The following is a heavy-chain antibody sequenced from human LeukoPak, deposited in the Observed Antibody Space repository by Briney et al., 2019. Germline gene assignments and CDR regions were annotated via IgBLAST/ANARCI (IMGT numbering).Heavy chain of an antibody. CDR2: IYSGGST. V-gene: IGHV3-53*01. CDR1: GFTDRSNY. D-gene: IGHD2-2*01. Sequence: PGGSLRLSCAASGFTDRSNYMSWVRQAPGKGLEWVSVIYSGGSTYYADSVKGRFTISRDNSKNTLYLQMNSLRAEDTAVYYCASWYQLAFDYWGQGTLVTVSS. J-gene: IGHJ4*02. CDR3: ASWYQLAFDY.